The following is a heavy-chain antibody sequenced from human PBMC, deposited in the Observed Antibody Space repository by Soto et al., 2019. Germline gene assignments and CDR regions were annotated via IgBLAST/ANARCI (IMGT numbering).Heavy chain of an antibody. CDR1: GFTFSSYA. CDR3: VKDQGSNYYDPLGGG. J-gene: IGHJ4*02. D-gene: IGHD3-22*01. Sequence: GGSLRLSCSASGFTFSSYAMHWVRQAPGKGLEYVSAISRNGGSTYYADSVKGRFTISRDNSKNTLYLQMSSLRAEDTAVYYCVKDQGSNYYDPLGGGWGQGTLVTVSS. V-gene: IGHV3-64D*08. CDR2: ISRNGGST.